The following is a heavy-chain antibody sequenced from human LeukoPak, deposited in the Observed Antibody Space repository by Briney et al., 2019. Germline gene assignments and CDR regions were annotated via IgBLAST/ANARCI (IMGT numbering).Heavy chain of an antibody. CDR1: GYTFTSYG. CDR2: ISAYNGNT. CDR3: AKDLVVVSYFDY. Sequence: ASVKVSCKASGYTFTSYGISWVRQAPGQGLEWMGWISAYNGNTNYAQKLQGRVTVTTDTSTSTAYMELRSLRSDDTAVYYCAKDLVVVSYFDYWGQGTLVTVSS. J-gene: IGHJ4*02. V-gene: IGHV1-18*01. D-gene: IGHD3-22*01.